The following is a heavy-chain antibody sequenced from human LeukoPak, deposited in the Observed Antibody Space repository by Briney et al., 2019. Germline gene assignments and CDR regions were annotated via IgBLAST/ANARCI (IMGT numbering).Heavy chain of an antibody. CDR1: GFTFSSYA. CDR2: ISGSGGST. V-gene: IGHV3-23*01. CDR3: AKLVSRGGIYSGYGVPRLFDY. D-gene: IGHD5-12*01. Sequence: PGGSLRLSCAASGFTFSSYAMSWVRQAPGKGLEWVSAISGSGGSTYYADSVKGRFTISRDNSKNTLYLQMNSLRAEDTAVYYCAKLVSRGGIYSGYGVPRLFDYWGQGTLVTVSS. J-gene: IGHJ4*02.